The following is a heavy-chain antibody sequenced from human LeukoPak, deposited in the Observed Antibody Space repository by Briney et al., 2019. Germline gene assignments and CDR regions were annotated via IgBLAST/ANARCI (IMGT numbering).Heavy chain of an antibody. CDR3: ARDRGSGYFDY. Sequence: SETLSLTCTVSGGSISSGGYYWSWIRQPPGKGLEWIGYIYYSGSTNYNPSLKSRVTISVDTSKSQFSLKLSSVTAADTAVYYCARDRGSGYFDYWGQGTLVTVSS. CDR1: GGSISSGGYY. D-gene: IGHD3-10*01. V-gene: IGHV4-61*08. CDR2: IYYSGST. J-gene: IGHJ4*02.